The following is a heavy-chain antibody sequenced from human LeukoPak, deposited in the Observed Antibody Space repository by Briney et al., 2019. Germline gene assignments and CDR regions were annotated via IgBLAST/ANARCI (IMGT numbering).Heavy chain of an antibody. V-gene: IGHV3-9*01. CDR1: GFTFDDYA. Sequence: GGSLRLSCAASGFTFDDYAMHWVRQAPRKGLEWVSGISWNSGSIGYADSVKGRFTISRDNAKNSLYLQMNSLRAEDTALYYCAKGVGATFDAFDIWGQGTMVTVSS. D-gene: IGHD1-26*01. J-gene: IGHJ3*02. CDR3: AKGVGATFDAFDI. CDR2: ISWNSGSI.